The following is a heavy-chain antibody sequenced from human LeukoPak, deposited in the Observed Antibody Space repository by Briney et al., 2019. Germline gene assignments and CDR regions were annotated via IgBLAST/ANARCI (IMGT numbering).Heavy chain of an antibody. CDR3: ARACNFCFTGADY. Sequence: GGSLRLSCAASGFTFSSYAMHWVRQAPGKGLEWVAVISYDGSNKYYADSVKGRFTISRDNSKNTLYLQMNSLRAEGTAVYYCARACNFCFTGADYWGQGSLVTVSS. V-gene: IGHV3-30-3*01. CDR1: GFTFSSYA. CDR2: ISYDGSNK. J-gene: IGHJ4*02. D-gene: IGHD2-8*02.